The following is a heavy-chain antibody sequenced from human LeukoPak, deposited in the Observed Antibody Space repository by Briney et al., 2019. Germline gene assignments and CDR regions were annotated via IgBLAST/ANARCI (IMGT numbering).Heavy chain of an antibody. Sequence: SETLSLTCTVSGGSISSYYWSWIRQPAGKGLEWIGRIYTSGSTNYNPSLKSRVTISVDTSKNQFSLKLSSVTAADTAVYYCARGPRQQLGLYYYYMDVWGKGTTVTVSS. V-gene: IGHV4-4*07. CDR3: ARGPRQQLGLYYYYMDV. CDR2: IYTSGST. D-gene: IGHD6-13*01. CDR1: GGSISSYY. J-gene: IGHJ6*03.